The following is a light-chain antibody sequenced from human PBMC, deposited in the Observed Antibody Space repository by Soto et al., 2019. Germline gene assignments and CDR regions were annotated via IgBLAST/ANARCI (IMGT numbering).Light chain of an antibody. CDR3: HQYGTSPWT. V-gene: IGKV3-20*01. Sequence: EIVLTQSPGTLSLSPGERATLSCRASQSVSSNYLAWYQQKPGQAPGLLIHGASRRATGIPGRFSGSGSGTDFTLTISRLEPEDFAVYYCHQYGTSPWTFGQGTKVEIK. CDR1: QSVSSNY. CDR2: GAS. J-gene: IGKJ1*01.